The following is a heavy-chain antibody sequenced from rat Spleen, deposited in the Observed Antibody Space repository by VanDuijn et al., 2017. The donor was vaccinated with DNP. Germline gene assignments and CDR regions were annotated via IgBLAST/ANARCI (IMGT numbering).Heavy chain of an antibody. Sequence: QVQLKESGPGLVQPSQTLSLTCPVSGFPLTRYQVHWVRPPPGKGLAWMGRIQRGGSTDYNSALKSRLSISRDTSKGQVFLKMNSVQTEDTAMYFCAVLGRYYWGHGVMVTVSS. CDR1: GFPLTRYQ. V-gene: IGHV2-27*01. CDR3: AVLGRYY. J-gene: IGHJ2*01. CDR2: IQRGGST.